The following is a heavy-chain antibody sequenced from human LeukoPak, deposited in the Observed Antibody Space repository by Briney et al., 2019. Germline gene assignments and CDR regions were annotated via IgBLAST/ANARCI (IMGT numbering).Heavy chain of an antibody. Sequence: SETLSLTCTVSDYSINSGYYWGWIRQPPGKGLEWIGSIYHNGFTYYNPSLKSRVTISIDTSKNQFSLKLSSVTAADTAVYYCARGEYQLLAPFDPWGQGTLVTVSS. CDR2: IYHNGFT. CDR1: DYSINSGYY. CDR3: ARGEYQLLAPFDP. V-gene: IGHV4-38-2*02. D-gene: IGHD2-2*01. J-gene: IGHJ5*02.